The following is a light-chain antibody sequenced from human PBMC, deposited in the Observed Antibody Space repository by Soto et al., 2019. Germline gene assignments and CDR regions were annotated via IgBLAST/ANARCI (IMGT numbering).Light chain of an antibody. CDR1: SSNIGSNT. CDR3: CSYTSISTGVL. J-gene: IGLJ2*01. Sequence: QSVLTQPPSASGTPGQRVTISCSGSSSNIGSNTVTWYHHLPGTAPKVLIYTNDQRPSGVPDRFSGSKSGTSASLAISGLQSEDEADYYCCSYTSISTGVLFGGGTKLTVL. CDR2: TND. V-gene: IGLV1-44*01.